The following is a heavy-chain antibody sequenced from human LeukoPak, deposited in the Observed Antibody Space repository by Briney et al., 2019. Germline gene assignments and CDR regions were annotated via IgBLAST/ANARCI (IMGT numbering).Heavy chain of an antibody. J-gene: IGHJ6*03. V-gene: IGHV4-4*07. Sequence: ASETLSLTCTVSGGSISSYYWSWIRQPAGKVLEWIGRIYTSGSTNYNPSLKSRVTMSVDTSKNQFSLKLSSVTAADTAVYYCARAVGSGSFQTYYYYMDVWGKGTTVTISS. D-gene: IGHD3-10*01. CDR2: IYTSGST. CDR1: GGSISSYY. CDR3: ARAVGSGSFQTYYYYMDV.